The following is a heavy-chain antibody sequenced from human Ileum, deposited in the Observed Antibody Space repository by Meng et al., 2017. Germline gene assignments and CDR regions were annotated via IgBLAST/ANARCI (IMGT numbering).Heavy chain of an antibody. J-gene: IGHJ4*02. CDR1: GFTFSDHY. CDR2: IKQDGSAK. D-gene: IGHD6-19*01. Sequence: GESLKISCAASGFTFSDHYMSWIRQAPGKGLEWVANIKQDGSAKNYVDSVKGRFTISRDNAQNSLYLQMNSLTSEDTAVYYCVRGSGWLTDYWGQGMMVTVSS. CDR3: VRGSGWLTDY. V-gene: IGHV3-7*01.